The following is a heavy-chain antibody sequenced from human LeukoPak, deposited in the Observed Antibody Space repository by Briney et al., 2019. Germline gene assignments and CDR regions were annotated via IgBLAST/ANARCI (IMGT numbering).Heavy chain of an antibody. CDR1: GGSISSYY. Sequence: PSETLSLTCTVSGGSISSYYWSWIRQPPGKGLEWIGYIYYSGSTNYNPSLKSRVTISVDTPKNQFSLKLSSVTAADTAVYYCARHTYYYYGMDVWGQGTTVTVSS. J-gene: IGHJ6*02. V-gene: IGHV4-59*08. CDR2: IYYSGST. CDR3: ARHTYYYYGMDV.